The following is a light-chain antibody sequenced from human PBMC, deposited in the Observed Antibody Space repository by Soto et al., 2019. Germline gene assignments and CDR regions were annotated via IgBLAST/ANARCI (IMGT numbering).Light chain of an antibody. CDR2: EGS. CDR1: SRDVGTYTL. V-gene: IGLV2-23*01. J-gene: IGLJ2*01. Sequence: QSALTQPASVSGSPGQSITISCTGTSRDVGTYTLVSWYQHYPGKAPKLIIYEGSKRPSGDSNRFSASKTGRTASLTISGLQPEDEADYYCCSYAGSSSVVFGGGTQLTVL. CDR3: CSYAGSSSVV.